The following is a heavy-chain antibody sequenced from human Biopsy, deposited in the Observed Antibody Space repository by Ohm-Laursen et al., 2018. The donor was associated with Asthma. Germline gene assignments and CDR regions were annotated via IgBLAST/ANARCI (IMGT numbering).Heavy chain of an antibody. J-gene: IGHJ6*02. V-gene: IGHV1-18*01. CDR2: ISVYNGNT. Sequence: AASEKVSCKTSGYTFISVGITRWRQAPRQGLEWMGWISVYNGNTNGVQKLQVRVTMITDTSTSTDYMELRSLISDDTAVYFCARAVDYSHYYGIDVWGQGTTVTVS. CDR3: ARAVDYSHYYGIDV. CDR1: GYTFISVG. D-gene: IGHD3-10*01.